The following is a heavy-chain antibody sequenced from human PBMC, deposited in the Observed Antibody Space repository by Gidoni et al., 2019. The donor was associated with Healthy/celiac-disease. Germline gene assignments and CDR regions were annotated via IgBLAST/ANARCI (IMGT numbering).Heavy chain of an antibody. V-gene: IGHV4-39*01. D-gene: IGHD3-22*01. CDR2: IYYSGST. Sequence: QLQLQESGPGLVKPSETLSLTCTVSGGSISSSSYYWGWIRQPPGKGLEWIGGIYYSGSTYYNPSLKSRVTISVDTSKNQFSLKLSSVTAADTAVYYCARHVSGYYYNPDAFDIWGQGTMVTVSS. CDR3: ARHVSGYYYNPDAFDI. J-gene: IGHJ3*02. CDR1: GGSISSSSYY.